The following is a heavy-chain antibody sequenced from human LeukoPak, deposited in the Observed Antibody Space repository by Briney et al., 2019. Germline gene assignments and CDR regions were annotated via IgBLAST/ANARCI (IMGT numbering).Heavy chain of an antibody. CDR2: IDPNSGGT. J-gene: IGHJ6*03. V-gene: IGHV1-2*06. CDR1: GYTFTGYY. D-gene: IGHD2-15*01. Sequence: ASVKVSCKASGYTFTGYYMHWVRQAPGQGLEWMGRIDPNSGGTNYAQKFQGRVTMTRDTSISTAYMELSRLRSDDTAVYYCARDAAVVVSIYYYYYYMDVWGKGTTVTVSS. CDR3: ARDAAVVVSIYYYYYYMDV.